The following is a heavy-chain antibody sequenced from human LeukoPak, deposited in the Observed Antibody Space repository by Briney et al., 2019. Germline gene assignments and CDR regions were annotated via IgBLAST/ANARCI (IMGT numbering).Heavy chain of an antibody. CDR1: GGSFSGYY. Sequence: SETLSLTCAVYGGSFSGYYWSWIRQHPGKGLEWIGYIYYSGSTYYNPSLKSRVTISVDTSKNQFSLKLSSVTAADTAVYYCASTRGYYDSSGYYQYYFDYWGQGTLVTVSS. V-gene: IGHV4-31*11. CDR2: IYYSGST. D-gene: IGHD3-22*01. J-gene: IGHJ4*02. CDR3: ASTRGYYDSSGYYQYYFDY.